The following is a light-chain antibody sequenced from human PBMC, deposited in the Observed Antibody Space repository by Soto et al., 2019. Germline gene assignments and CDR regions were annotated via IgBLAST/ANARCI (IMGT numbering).Light chain of an antibody. CDR2: ADS. CDR3: QVWDNGSDHYV. V-gene: IGLV3-21*02. J-gene: IGLJ1*01. Sequence: SHELTQPPSVSVAPGQTARITCGGTNVGSKNVHWYQQKPGQAPVLVVYADSARPSGIPERFSGSNSGSTATLTISSVEAGDEADYYCQVWDNGSDHYVFGTGTKLTVL. CDR1: NVGSKN.